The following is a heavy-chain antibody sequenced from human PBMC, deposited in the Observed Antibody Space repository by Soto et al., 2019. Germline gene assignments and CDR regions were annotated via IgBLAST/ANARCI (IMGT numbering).Heavy chain of an antibody. D-gene: IGHD3-3*01. J-gene: IGHJ4*02. Sequence: GGSLRLSCAASGFTFSSYAMSWVRQAPGKGLEWVSAISGSGGSTYYADSVKGRFTISRDNSKNTLYLQMNSLRAEDTAVYYCAKDVPYYDFWSGYRFDYRGQGTLVTGSS. CDR3: AKDVPYYDFWSGYRFDY. V-gene: IGHV3-23*01. CDR1: GFTFSSYA. CDR2: ISGSGGST.